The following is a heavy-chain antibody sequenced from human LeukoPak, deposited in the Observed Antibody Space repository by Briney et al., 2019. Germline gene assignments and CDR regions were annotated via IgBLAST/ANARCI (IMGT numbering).Heavy chain of an antibody. D-gene: IGHD6-19*01. Sequence: GGSLRLSCAASGFTVSNYGIKWVRQAPGKGLEWVAFIRYDGSNEFYGDFVKGRFTISRDNSKNTLYLQMNSLRPEDTAVYYCAKVLGLYASGRYFPDYWGQGTLVTVSS. V-gene: IGHV3-30*02. J-gene: IGHJ4*02. CDR1: GFTVSNYG. CDR2: IRYDGSNE. CDR3: AKVLGLYASGRYFPDY.